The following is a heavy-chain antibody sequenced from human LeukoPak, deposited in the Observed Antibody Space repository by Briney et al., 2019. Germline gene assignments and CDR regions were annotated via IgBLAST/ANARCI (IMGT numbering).Heavy chain of an antibody. D-gene: IGHD3-10*01. V-gene: IGHV4-34*01. J-gene: IGHJ6*02. CDR3: ARGPTYYYGSGSHTPYYYGMDV. CDR1: GGSFSGYY. Sequence: PSETLSLTCAVYGGSFSGYYWSWIRQPPGKGLEWIGEINHSGSTNYNPSLKSRVTISVDTSKNQFSLKLSSVTAADTAVYYCARGPTYYYGSGSHTPYYYGMDVWGQGTTVTVSS. CDR2: INHSGST.